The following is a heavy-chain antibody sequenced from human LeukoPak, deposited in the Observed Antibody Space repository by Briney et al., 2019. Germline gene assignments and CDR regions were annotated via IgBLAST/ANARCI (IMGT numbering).Heavy chain of an antibody. CDR1: GFSISTYW. CDR3: GRQWLVQDYMDV. V-gene: IGHV3-74*01. CDR2: INPDGSTT. J-gene: IGHJ6*03. D-gene: IGHD6-19*01. Sequence: PGGSLRLSCAASGFSISTYWIHWVRQAPGKGLVWVSRINPDGSTTYYADSVKGRITISRDNAKNTLYLQMNSLRAEDTAVYYCGRQWLVQDYMDVWGKGTTVTVSS.